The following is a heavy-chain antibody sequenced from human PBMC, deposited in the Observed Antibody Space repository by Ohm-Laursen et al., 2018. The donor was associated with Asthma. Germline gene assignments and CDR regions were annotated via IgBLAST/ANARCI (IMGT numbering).Heavy chain of an antibody. CDR3: ARDHSVEGYSAFDI. D-gene: IGHD5-24*01. J-gene: IGHJ3*02. Sequence: SLRLSCSASGYTFSRYSIHWVRQIPGKGLEWVASISTASSFIYYADSVRGRFTTSRDNARNSVYLQMDSLRAEDTAVYYCARDHSVEGYSAFDIWGQGTMVTVSS. CDR2: ISTASSFI. V-gene: IGHV3-21*01. CDR1: GYTFSRYS.